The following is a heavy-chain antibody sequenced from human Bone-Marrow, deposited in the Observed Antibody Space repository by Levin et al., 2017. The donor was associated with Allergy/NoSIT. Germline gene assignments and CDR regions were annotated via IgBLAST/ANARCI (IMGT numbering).Heavy chain of an antibody. J-gene: IGHJ1*01. D-gene: IGHD6-19*01. CDR2: INSDGSST. V-gene: IGHV3-74*01. CDR3: ARGGGSGSYEYFQH. CDR1: GFTFSSSW. Sequence: GESLKISCAASGFTFSSSWMHWVRQAPWKGLVWVSRINSDGSSTTYADSVKGRFTFSRDNAKNTLYLQMNSLRAEDTAVYYCARGGGSGSYEYFQHWGQGTLVAVSS.